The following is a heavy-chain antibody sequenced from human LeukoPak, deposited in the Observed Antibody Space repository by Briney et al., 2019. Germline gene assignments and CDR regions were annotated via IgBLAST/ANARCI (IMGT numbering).Heavy chain of an antibody. CDR1: GGSTGPNY. Sequence: PSETLSLTCTVSGGSTGPNYWSWIRQPPGKGLEWIGYIYKSGSPKYNPSLKSRVTMSVDTSKNQFSLKLTSVTAADTAVYYCARHYYGSSGSHYFDYWGQGTLVTVSS. CDR3: ARHYYGSSGSHYFDY. J-gene: IGHJ4*02. V-gene: IGHV4-59*01. CDR2: IYKSGSP. D-gene: IGHD3-22*01.